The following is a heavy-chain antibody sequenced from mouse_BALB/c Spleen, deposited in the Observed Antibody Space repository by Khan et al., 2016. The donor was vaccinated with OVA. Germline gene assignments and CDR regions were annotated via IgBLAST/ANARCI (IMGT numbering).Heavy chain of an antibody. V-gene: IGHV14-3*02. D-gene: IGHD2-1*01. J-gene: IGHJ3*01. CDR3: ATRYDNPFAY. CDR1: DFNIRDTY. Sequence: EVQLQQSGAEVVKPGASVKLSCSASDFNIRDTYIHWVKQRPEQGLEWIGRIDPPNDDSKYGPKFQDKATLTADTSSNTAYLQLSSLTSEDTAVYYCATRYDNPFAYWGQGTLVSVSA. CDR2: IDPPNDDS.